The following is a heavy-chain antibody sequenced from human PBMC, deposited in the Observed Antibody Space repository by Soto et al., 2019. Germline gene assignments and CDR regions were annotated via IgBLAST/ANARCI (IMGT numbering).Heavy chain of an antibody. D-gene: IGHD5-18*01. Sequence: PSETLSLTCTVSGGSISSYYWSWIRQPPGKGLEWIGYIYYRGSTNYNPSLKSRVTISVDTSKNQFSLKLSSVTAADTAVYYCARVRPRGDTASHWFDPWGQGTLVTVSS. V-gene: IGHV4-59*01. CDR2: IYYRGST. CDR1: GGSISSYY. CDR3: ARVRPRGDTASHWFDP. J-gene: IGHJ5*02.